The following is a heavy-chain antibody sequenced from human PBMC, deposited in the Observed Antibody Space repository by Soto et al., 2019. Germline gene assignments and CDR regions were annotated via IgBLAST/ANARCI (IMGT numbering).Heavy chain of an antibody. CDR2: MKEDGGEI. CDR1: GFTFSNYC. Sequence: EVQLVESGGGLVQPGGSLRLSCAASGFTFSNYCMTWVRQAPGKGLEWVAYMKEDGGEIYYLDSVKGRFTISRDNDRNSLYLQINSLRADDTAMYFCARGWAALDSWGQGSLVTVSA. D-gene: IGHD2-15*01. CDR3: ARGWAALDS. J-gene: IGHJ4*02. V-gene: IGHV3-7*01.